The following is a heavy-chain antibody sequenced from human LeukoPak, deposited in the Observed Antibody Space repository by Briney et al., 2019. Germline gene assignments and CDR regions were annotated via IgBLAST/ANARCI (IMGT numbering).Heavy chain of an antibody. CDR1: GFTFSSYS. CDR3: ARRSSSWEYFDY. Sequence: GGSLRLSCAASGFTFSSYSMHWVRQAPGKGLEWVAIISYDGSNKYYADSVKGRFTISRDNSRNTLYLQMNSLRAEDTAVYYCARRSSSWEYFDYWGQGTLVTVSS. V-gene: IGHV3-30*03. D-gene: IGHD6-13*01. J-gene: IGHJ4*02. CDR2: ISYDGSNK.